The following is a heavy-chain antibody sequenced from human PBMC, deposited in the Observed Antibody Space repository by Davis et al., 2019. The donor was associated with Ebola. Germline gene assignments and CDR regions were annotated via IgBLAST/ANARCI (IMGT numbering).Heavy chain of an antibody. J-gene: IGHJ4*02. CDR3: ARDVTMVRGVIITFTPFDY. CDR2: INPHNGNT. D-gene: IGHD3-10*01. CDR1: GYTFTSYG. V-gene: IGHV1-18*04. Sequence: ASVKVSCKASGYTFTSYGITWVRQAPGQGLEWMGWINPHNGNTNYAQNVQGRVTITTDTYTSTAYMEVGLLRSDATAVYYCARDVTMVRGVIITFTPFDYWGQGTLVTVSS.